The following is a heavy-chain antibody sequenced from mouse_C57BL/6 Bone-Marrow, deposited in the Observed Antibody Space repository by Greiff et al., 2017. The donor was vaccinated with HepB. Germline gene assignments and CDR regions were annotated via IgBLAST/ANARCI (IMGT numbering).Heavy chain of an antibody. V-gene: IGHV5-16*01. CDR2: INYDGSST. J-gene: IGHJ2*01. Sequence: EVQLVESEGGLVQPGSSMKLSCTASGLTFSDYYMAWVRQVPEKGLEWVANINYDGSSTYYLDSLKSRFIISRDNAKNILYLQMSSLKSEDTATYYCAREDYYGSSYVFDYWGQGTTLTVSS. D-gene: IGHD1-1*01. CDR3: AREDYYGSSYVFDY. CDR1: GLTFSDYY.